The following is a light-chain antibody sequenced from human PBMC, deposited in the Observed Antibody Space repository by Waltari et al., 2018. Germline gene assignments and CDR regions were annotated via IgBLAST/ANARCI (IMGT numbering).Light chain of an antibody. CDR2: LAS. CDR3: QQYYTTLRT. CDR1: KSVLNTSNNKNY. V-gene: IGKV4-1*01. J-gene: IGKJ1*01. Sequence: DIVMTQSPESLAVSLGERATINCKPRKSVLNTSNNKNYLAWYQQKPGQPPKLLIYLASTRESGVPDRFSGSGSGTDFTLTISSLQAEDVAVYYCQQYYTTLRTFGQGTKVEIK.